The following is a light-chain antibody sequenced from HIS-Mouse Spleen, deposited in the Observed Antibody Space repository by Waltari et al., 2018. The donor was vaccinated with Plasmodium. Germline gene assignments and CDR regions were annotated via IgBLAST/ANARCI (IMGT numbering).Light chain of an antibody. CDR2: GAS. J-gene: IGKJ1*01. Sequence: ELVMTQSPATLSVSPGERATLSCRASQSVSSNLAWYQQKPGQAPRLLIYGASTRATGIPARFSGSGSGTEFTLTISSMQSEDFAVYYCQQYNNWPRGTFCQGTKVEI. CDR3: QQYNNWPRGT. V-gene: IGKV3-15*01. CDR1: QSVSSN.